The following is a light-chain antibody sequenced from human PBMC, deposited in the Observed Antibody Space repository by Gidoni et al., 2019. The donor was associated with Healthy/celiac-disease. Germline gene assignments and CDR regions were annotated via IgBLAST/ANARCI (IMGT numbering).Light chain of an antibody. Sequence: DIQMTPAPSSLSASVGDRVTITCRASQSISSYLNWYQQKPGKGPKLLIYAASSLQSGVTSRFSVSGSGTDFTLTISSLHPEAFATSYCQQRYSTPIFTFGPGTKVDIK. CDR2: AAS. J-gene: IGKJ3*01. CDR3: QQRYSTPIFT. V-gene: IGKV1-39*01. CDR1: QSISSY.